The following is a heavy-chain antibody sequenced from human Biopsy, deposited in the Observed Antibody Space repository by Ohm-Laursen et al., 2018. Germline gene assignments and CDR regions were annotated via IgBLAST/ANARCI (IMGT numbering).Heavy chain of an antibody. CDR1: GDSVTKYY. CDR3: ARDSGILNYGNFKYYHYYGMDV. J-gene: IGHJ6*02. Sequence: SDTLSLTCTVSGDSVTKYYWSWIRQPPGKGLEWIGHIYYSVMTNYNPSLQSRVSISVDTSRNQVSLTLSSATAADTAVYYCARDSGILNYGNFKYYHYYGMDVWGQGTKVTVPS. V-gene: IGHV4-59*02. CDR2: IYYSVMT. D-gene: IGHD4-11*01.